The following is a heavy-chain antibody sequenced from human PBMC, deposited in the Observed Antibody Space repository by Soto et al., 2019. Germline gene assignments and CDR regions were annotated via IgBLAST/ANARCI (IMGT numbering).Heavy chain of an antibody. J-gene: IGHJ4*02. D-gene: IGHD2-15*01. Sequence: SETLSLTFTVSGGSVSSGSYYWSWIRQPPGKGLEWIGYIYYSGSTNYNPSLKSRVTISVDTSKNQFSLKLSSVTAADTAVYYCARVGGNRAYYFDYWGQGTLVTVSS. CDR3: ARVGGNRAYYFDY. CDR1: GGSVSSGSYY. CDR2: IYYSGST. V-gene: IGHV4-61*01.